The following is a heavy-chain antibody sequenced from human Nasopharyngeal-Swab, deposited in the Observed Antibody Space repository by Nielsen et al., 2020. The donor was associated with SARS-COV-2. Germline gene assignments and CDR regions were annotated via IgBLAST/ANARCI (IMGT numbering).Heavy chain of an antibody. D-gene: IGHD3-9*01. Sequence: WVGQAPGQGLEWMGWINTNTGNPTYAPGFTGRFVFSLDTSVSSAYLQISSLKAEDTAVYYCARGHDTSDYWGQGTLVTVSS. CDR2: INTNTGNP. J-gene: IGHJ4*02. V-gene: IGHV7-4-1*02. CDR3: ARGHDTSDY.